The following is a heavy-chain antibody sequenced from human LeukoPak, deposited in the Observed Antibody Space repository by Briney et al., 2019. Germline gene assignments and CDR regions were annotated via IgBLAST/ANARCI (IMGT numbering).Heavy chain of an antibody. CDR2: IYHSGST. CDR1: GGSISSGYY. CDR3: ASSINWG. Sequence: TASQTLSLTCTVPGGSISSGYYWGWIRQPPGKGLEWIGSIYHSGSTYYNPSLKSRVTISVDTSKNQFSLKLSTVTAADTAVYYCASSINWGWGQGTLVTVSS. J-gene: IGHJ4*02. D-gene: IGHD7-27*01. V-gene: IGHV4-38-2*02.